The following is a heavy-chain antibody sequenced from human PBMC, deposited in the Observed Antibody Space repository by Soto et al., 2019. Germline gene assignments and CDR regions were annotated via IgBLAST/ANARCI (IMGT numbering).Heavy chain of an antibody. V-gene: IGHV1-18*01. Sequence: ASVKVSCKASGYTFTSYGISWVRQAPGQGLEWMGWISAYNDNTNYAQKFQGWVTMTRDTSISTAYMELSRLRSDDTAVYYCARGDSSSWSYYGMDVWGQGTTVTVSS. CDR3: ARGDSSSWSYYGMDV. D-gene: IGHD6-13*01. J-gene: IGHJ6*02. CDR2: ISAYNDNT. CDR1: GYTFTSYG.